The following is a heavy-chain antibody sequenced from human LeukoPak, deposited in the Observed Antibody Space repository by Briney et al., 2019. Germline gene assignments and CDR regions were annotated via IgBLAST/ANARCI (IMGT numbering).Heavy chain of an antibody. CDR1: GGSFSGYY. J-gene: IGHJ6*02. Sequence: SETLSLTCAVYGGSFSGYYWSWIRQPPGKGLEWIGEINHSGSTNYNPSLKSRVTISVDTSKNQFSLKLSSVTAADTAVYYCARASWSGYFPNGYYYGMDLWGQGTTVTVSS. CDR3: ARASWSGYFPNGYYYGMDL. V-gene: IGHV4-34*01. CDR2: INHSGST. D-gene: IGHD3-3*01.